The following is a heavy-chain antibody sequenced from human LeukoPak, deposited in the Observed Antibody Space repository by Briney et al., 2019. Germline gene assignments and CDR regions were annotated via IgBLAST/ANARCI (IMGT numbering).Heavy chain of an antibody. V-gene: IGHV3-21*06. CDR2: ISSSSSYI. Sequence: PGGSLRLSCAASGFTFSIYDMNWVRQAPGKGLEWVSSISSSSSYIYYADSVKGRFTISRDNAKNSLYLQMNSLRAEDTAVYYCARGWSADYFDYWGQGILVTVSS. D-gene: IGHD2-15*01. CDR1: GFTFSIYD. J-gene: IGHJ4*02. CDR3: ARGWSADYFDY.